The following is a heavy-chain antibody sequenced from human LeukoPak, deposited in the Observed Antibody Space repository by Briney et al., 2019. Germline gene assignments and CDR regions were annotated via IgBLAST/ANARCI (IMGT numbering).Heavy chain of an antibody. J-gene: IGHJ5*02. CDR3: ARDAPQVPAAGVLAS. CDR2: MYSRGDT. CDR1: GFTVSDNY. Sequence: PGGSLRLSCAASGFTVSDNYMSWVRQAPGKGLEWVSVMYSRGDTYYAKSVKGRFTFSRDISKNTLYLQMNGPRTEDTAMYYCARDAPQVPAAGVLASWGQGTLVIVSS. V-gene: IGHV3-53*01. D-gene: IGHD6-13*01.